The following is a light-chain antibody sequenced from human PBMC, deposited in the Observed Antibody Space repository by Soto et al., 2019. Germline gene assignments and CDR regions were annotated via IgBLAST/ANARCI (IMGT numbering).Light chain of an antibody. V-gene: IGKV3-20*01. CDR3: QHCGSSPT. CDR2: AAS. Sequence: IVLTQSPGTLSLSPGERATLSCRASQSISSNFLAWYQQRPGQAPSLLIYAASNRPAGIPDRFSGSGSGTDFTLTISRLEPEDSAVYYCQHCGSSPTFGQGTKVEIK. CDR1: QSISSNF. J-gene: IGKJ1*01.